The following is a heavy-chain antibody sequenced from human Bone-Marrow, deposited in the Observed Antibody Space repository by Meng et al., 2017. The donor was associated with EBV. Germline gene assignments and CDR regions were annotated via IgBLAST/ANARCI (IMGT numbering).Heavy chain of an antibody. CDR1: GASVSGGTYH. J-gene: IGHJ4*02. CDR3: AKSRSSTPGVVDY. V-gene: IGHV4-61*01. Sequence: QVPLQASGPGRVQASETLSLICTVSGASVSGGTYHWSWIRQPPGKELEWIGYIYDGGTTIYNPSLKSRVTILVDASKNQFSLKLSSVTTADTAVYYCAKSRSSTPGVVDYWGQGTLVTVSS. D-gene: IGHD3-10*01. CDR2: IYDGGTT.